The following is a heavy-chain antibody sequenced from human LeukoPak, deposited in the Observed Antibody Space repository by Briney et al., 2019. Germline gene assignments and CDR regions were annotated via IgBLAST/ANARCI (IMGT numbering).Heavy chain of an antibody. J-gene: IGHJ4*02. V-gene: IGHV1-24*01. CDR3: ATAVAGSFDY. D-gene: IGHD6-19*01. CDR1: GYTLTEFS. Sequence: ASVKVSCKVSGYTLTEFSMHWVRQAPGKGLEWMGGFDPEDAETIYAQKFQGRLTMTEDTSTDTVYMELSSLRSEDTAVYYCATAVAGSFDYWGQGTLVTVSS. CDR2: FDPEDAET.